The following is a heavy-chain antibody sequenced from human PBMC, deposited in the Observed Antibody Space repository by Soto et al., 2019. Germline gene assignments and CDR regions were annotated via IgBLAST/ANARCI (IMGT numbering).Heavy chain of an antibody. CDR3: ARDGYDGSGSPYPAY. V-gene: IGHV4-59*01. CDR2: IYYLGST. CDR1: GGSMSDYF. J-gene: IGHJ4*02. Sequence: SETLSLTCSVSGGSMSDYFWSWIRQSPGKGLEWSGYIYYLGSTDYNPSLKSRVTISVDTSKRQFSLRLTSVTAADTAVYYCARDGYDGSGSPYPAYWGPGTQVTVSS. D-gene: IGHD3-10*01.